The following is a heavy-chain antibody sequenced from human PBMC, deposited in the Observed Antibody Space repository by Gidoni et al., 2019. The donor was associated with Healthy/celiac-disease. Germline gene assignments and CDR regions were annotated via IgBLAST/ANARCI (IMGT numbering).Heavy chain of an antibody. D-gene: IGHD6-13*01. CDR2: IWYDGSNK. CDR1: GFTFSSYG. J-gene: IGHJ5*02. V-gene: IGHV3-33*01. CDR3: AREVRIFSSFRTTAAAGTAFDP. Sequence: QVQLVESGGGVVQPGRSLRLSCAASGFTFSSYGMHWFRQAPGKALEWVAVIWYDGSNKYYADSVKGRFTISRDNSKTTLYLQMNSLRAEDTAVYYCAREVRIFSSFRTTAAAGTAFDPWGQGTLVTVSS.